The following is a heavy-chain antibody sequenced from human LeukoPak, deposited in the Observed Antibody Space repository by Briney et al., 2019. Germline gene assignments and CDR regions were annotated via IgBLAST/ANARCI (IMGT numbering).Heavy chain of an antibody. CDR3: ARESGTGEDS. CDR1: GFTFSDYY. CDR2: ISGSGGTI. Sequence: PGGSLTLSCAASGFTFSDYYMSWIRQAPGKGLEWVSHISGSGGTIYYADSVKARFTISRDNAKNSLYLQMNSLRAEDTAMYYCARESGTGEDSWGQGTLVTVSS. J-gene: IGHJ4*02. D-gene: IGHD1-14*01. V-gene: IGHV3-11*01.